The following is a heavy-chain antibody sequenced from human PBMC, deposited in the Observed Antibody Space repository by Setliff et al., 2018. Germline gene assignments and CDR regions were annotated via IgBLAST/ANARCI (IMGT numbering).Heavy chain of an antibody. J-gene: IGHJ6*02. CDR3: ARDSSRIQDTYYYYFGMDV. CDR1: GFTFSSYE. V-gene: IGHV3-48*03. Sequence: GSLRLSCAVSGFTFSSYEMNWVRQAPGKGLEWVSYISSSGSTIYYADSVKGRFTISRDNAKNSLYLQMNSLRVEDTAVYYCARDSSRIQDTYYYYFGMDVWGQGTPVTVS. D-gene: IGHD5-18*01. CDR2: ISSSGSTI.